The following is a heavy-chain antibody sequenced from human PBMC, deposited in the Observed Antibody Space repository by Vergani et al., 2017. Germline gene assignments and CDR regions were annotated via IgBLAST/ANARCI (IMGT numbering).Heavy chain of an antibody. D-gene: IGHD3-3*01. J-gene: IGHJ6*02. CDR2: IKSDGSST. Sequence: DVHLAESGGGFFQPGGSLRLSCSASGFSFNSYWMHWVRQVPGKGLLWVSRIKSDGSSTSYADSVKGRFTISRDNAKNTLYLQMNSLRAEDTAVYYCARDLLPNYDFWSGYSHAYYYYYGMDVWGQGTTVTVSS. V-gene: IGHV3-74*01. CDR1: GFSFNSYW. CDR3: ARDLLPNYDFWSGYSHAYYYYYGMDV.